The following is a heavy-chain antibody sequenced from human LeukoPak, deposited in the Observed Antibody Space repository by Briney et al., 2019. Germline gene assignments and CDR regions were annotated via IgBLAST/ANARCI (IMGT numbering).Heavy chain of an antibody. CDR1: GYTFTSYG. Sequence: ASVKVSCKASGYTFTSYGISWVRQAPGQGLEWMGWISAYNGNTNYAQKLQGRVTMTTDTSTSTAYMELRSLRSDDTAVYYCASGLGSGSDSFQLRHWGQGTLVTVSS. CDR3: ASGLGSGSDSFQLRH. D-gene: IGHD1-26*01. J-gene: IGHJ1*01. CDR2: ISAYNGNT. V-gene: IGHV1-18*01.